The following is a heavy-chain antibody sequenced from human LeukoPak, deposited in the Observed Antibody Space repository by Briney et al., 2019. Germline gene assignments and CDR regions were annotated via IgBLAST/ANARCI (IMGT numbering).Heavy chain of an antibody. CDR1: GGSFSGYY. CDR3: ARWNVSYDSSGYYVDY. D-gene: IGHD3-22*01. V-gene: IGHV4-34*01. Sequence: SETLSLTCAVYGGSFSGYYWSWIRQPPGKGLEWLGEINHSGSTNYNPSLKSRVTISVDTSKNQFSLKLSSVTAADTAVYYCARWNVSYDSSGYYVDYWGQGTLVTVSS. J-gene: IGHJ4*02. CDR2: INHSGST.